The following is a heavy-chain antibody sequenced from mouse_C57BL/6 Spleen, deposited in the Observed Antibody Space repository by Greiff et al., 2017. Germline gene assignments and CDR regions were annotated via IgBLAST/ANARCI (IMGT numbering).Heavy chain of an antibody. CDR1: GFTFSSYA. CDR3: ARVGAPPYYSFDY. Sequence: EVQVVESGGGLVKPGGSLKLSCAASGFTFSSYAMSWVRQTPEKRLEWVATISDGGSYTYYPDNVKGRFTISRDNAKNNLYLQMSHLKSEDTAMYYCARVGAPPYYSFDYWGQGTTLTVSS. J-gene: IGHJ2*01. CDR2: ISDGGSYT. D-gene: IGHD2-10*01. V-gene: IGHV5-4*01.